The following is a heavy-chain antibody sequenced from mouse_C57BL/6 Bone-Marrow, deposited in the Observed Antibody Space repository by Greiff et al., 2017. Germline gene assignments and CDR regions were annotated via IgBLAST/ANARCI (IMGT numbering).Heavy chain of an antibody. V-gene: IGHV14-4*01. J-gene: IGHJ2*01. CDR1: GFNIKDDY. CDR2: IDPENGDP. Sequence: VQLHQSGAELVRPGASVKLSCTASGFNIKDDYMPWVKHRPDQGLEWIGWIDPENGDPEYASKLQGKAPITADTSSNPAYLQLSSLTSEDTAVYYCTRLLWYTLDWGQGTTLTVSS. CDR3: TRLLWYTLD. D-gene: IGHD2-1*01.